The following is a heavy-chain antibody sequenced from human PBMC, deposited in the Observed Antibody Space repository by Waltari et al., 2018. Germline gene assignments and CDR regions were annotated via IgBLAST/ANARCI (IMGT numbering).Heavy chain of an antibody. Sequence: QVQLVESGGGVVQPGRSLRLSCAASGFTFSSYAMHWVRQAPGKGLEWVAVISYDGSNKSYADSVKGRFTISRDNSKNTLYLQMNSLRAEDTAVYYCATAPEQQLAPVDYWGQGTLVTVSS. CDR3: ATAPEQQLAPVDY. CDR1: GFTFSSYA. D-gene: IGHD6-13*01. CDR2: ISYDGSNK. J-gene: IGHJ4*02. V-gene: IGHV3-30-3*01.